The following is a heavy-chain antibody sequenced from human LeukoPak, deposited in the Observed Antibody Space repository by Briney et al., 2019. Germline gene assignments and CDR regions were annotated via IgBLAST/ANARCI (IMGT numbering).Heavy chain of an antibody. D-gene: IGHD4-17*01. J-gene: IGHJ4*02. CDR3: AKGHEYGDYEISAFSAFDY. Sequence: PGGSLRLSCAASGFTFSSYGMSWVRQAPGKGLEWVSAISGSGGSTYYADSVKGRFTISRDNSKNTLYLQMNSLRAEDTAVYYCAKGHEYGDYEISAFSAFDYWGQGTLVTVSS. CDR1: GFTFSSYG. V-gene: IGHV3-23*01. CDR2: ISGSGGST.